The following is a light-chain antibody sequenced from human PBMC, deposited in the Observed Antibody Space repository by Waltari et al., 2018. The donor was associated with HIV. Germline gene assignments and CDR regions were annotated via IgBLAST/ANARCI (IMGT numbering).Light chain of an antibody. CDR3: QSGDKGRTHSVV. CDR1: VLPDQY. V-gene: IGLV3-25*03. J-gene: IGLJ2*01. CDR2: KDH. Sequence: SSELIQPPSQSVSPGQTARIPCSGDVLPDQYVYWYQQRPGQAPRLVIYKDHERPSGIPERCSGSSSGTKATLTITGVQPEDEADYYCQSGDKGRTHSVVFGGGTKLTVL.